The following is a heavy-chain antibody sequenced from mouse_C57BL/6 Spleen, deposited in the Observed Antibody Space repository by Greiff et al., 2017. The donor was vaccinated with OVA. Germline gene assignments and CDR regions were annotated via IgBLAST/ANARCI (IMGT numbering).Heavy chain of an antibody. CDR2: ISGGGGNT. CDR1: GFTFSSYT. J-gene: IGHJ4*01. D-gene: IGHD4-1*02. Sequence: EVQLVESGGGLVKPGGSLKLSCAASGFTFSSYTMSWVRQTPEKRLEWVATISGGGGNTYYPDSVKGRFTISRDNAKNTLYLQMSSLRSEDTALYYCARRVGDYAMDYWGQGTSVTVSS. V-gene: IGHV5-9*01. CDR3: ARRVGDYAMDY.